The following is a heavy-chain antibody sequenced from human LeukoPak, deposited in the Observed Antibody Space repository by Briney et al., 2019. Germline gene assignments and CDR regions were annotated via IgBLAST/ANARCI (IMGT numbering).Heavy chain of an antibody. CDR2: IIPIFGTA. J-gene: IGHJ4*02. V-gene: IGHV1-69*05. CDR3: ARRYSRYCSGGSCPRALDY. Sequence: GSSVKVSCKASGGTFSSYAISWVRQAPGQGLEWMGGIIPIFGTANYAQKFQGRVTITTDESTSTAYMELSSLRSEDTAVYYCARRYSRYCSGGSCPRALDYWGQGTLVTVSS. D-gene: IGHD2-15*01. CDR1: GGTFSSYA.